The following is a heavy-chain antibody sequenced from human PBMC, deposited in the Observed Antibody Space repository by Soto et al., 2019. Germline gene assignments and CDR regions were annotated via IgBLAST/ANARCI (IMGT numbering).Heavy chain of an antibody. Sequence: VGSLRLCCASSGFTFSSYAMHWVRKAPGKGLEWVTVISYDGSDKYYADSVRGRFTISRDNSKNTLSLQMNSLRAEDTAVYYCAKDLVPAAIQDHSMDVWGQGTTVTVSS. V-gene: IGHV3-30*18. J-gene: IGHJ6*02. CDR3: AKDLVPAAIQDHSMDV. CDR1: GFTFSSYA. CDR2: ISYDGSDK. D-gene: IGHD2-2*01.